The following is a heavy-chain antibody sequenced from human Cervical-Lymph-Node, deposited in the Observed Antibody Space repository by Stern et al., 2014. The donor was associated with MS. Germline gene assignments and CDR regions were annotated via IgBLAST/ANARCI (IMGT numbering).Heavy chain of an antibody. Sequence: VQLVESGAGLVKPSQTLSLTCTVSGGSISSGDYYWSWIRQPPGKGLEWIGYIYYSGSTYYNPSLKSRVTISVDTSKNQFSLKLSSVTAADTAVYYCAREGPRTGTLVYWGQGTLVTVSS. CDR3: AREGPRTGTLVY. CDR2: IYYSGST. V-gene: IGHV4-30-4*01. CDR1: GGSISSGDYY. J-gene: IGHJ4*02. D-gene: IGHD3/OR15-3a*01.